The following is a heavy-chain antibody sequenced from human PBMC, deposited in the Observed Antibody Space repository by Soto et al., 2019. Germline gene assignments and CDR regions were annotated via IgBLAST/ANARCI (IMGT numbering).Heavy chain of an antibody. CDR1: GGSINSGRHY. D-gene: IGHD6-19*01. J-gene: IGHJ4*02. CDR3: ARHVAVAGLYYFEY. Sequence: QLQLQESGPGLVKPSETLSLTCTVSGGSINSGRHYWGWIRQPPGKGLEWIANIYYSGSTHYNPSLKSRVTISVDTSKNQFSLKLSSVTAADTAVYYCARHVAVAGLYYFEYWGQGTLVTVSS. V-gene: IGHV4-39*01. CDR2: IYYSGST.